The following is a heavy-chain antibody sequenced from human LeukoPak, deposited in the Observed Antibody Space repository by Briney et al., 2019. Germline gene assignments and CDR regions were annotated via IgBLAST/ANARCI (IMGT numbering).Heavy chain of an antibody. V-gene: IGHV1-8*01. D-gene: IGHD3-10*01. CDR3: ARARRSITMVRGVTLPRYYFDY. CDR1: GYTFTSYD. CDR2: MNPNSGNT. J-gene: IGHJ4*02. Sequence: ASVKVSCKASGYTFTSYDINWVRQATGRGLEWMGWMNPNSGNTGYAQKFQGRVTMTRNTSISTAYMELSSLRSEDTAVYYCARARRSITMVRGVTLPRYYFDYWGQGTLVTVSS.